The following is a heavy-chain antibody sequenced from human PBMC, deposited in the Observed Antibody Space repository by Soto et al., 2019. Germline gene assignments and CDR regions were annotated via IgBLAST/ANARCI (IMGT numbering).Heavy chain of an antibody. J-gene: IGHJ3*02. D-gene: IGHD3-22*01. Sequence: ASVKVSCKASGYTFTVYYMHWVRQAPGQGLEWMGWINPNSGGTNYAQKFQGWVTMTRDTSISTAYMELSRLRSDDTAVYYCARAMTSGDDAFDIWGQGTMVTVSS. CDR2: INPNSGGT. V-gene: IGHV1-2*04. CDR3: ARAMTSGDDAFDI. CDR1: GYTFTVYY.